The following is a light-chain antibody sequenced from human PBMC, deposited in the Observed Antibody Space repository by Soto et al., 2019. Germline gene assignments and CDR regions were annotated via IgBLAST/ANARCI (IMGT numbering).Light chain of an antibody. CDR1: SGDIGAYNS. Sequence: QSALTQPASASGSPGQSVTISCTGTSGDIGAYNSVSWYQQHPGKAPKLIIYEVSKRPSGVPDRFSGSKSGNTASLTVSGLQAEDEADYYCSSYAGSNNFVFGTGTKVTVL. V-gene: IGLV2-8*01. J-gene: IGLJ1*01. CDR3: SSYAGSNNFV. CDR2: EVS.